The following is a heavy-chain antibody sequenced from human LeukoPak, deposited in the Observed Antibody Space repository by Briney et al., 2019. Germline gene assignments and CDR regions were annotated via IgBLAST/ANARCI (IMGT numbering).Heavy chain of an antibody. Sequence: LPGGSLRLSCAASGFTLRSYSMSWVRQAPGKGLEWVSAISGSGDSTYYADSVKGRFTISRDNSKNTLYLQMNSLRADDTAVYYCARVSASNRSRAPLVVVAAIKGVVVIRNDAFDIWGQGTMVTVSS. CDR3: ARVSASNRSRAPLVVVAAIKGVVVIRNDAFDI. V-gene: IGHV3-23*01. D-gene: IGHD2-15*01. J-gene: IGHJ3*02. CDR1: GFTLRSYS. CDR2: ISGSGDST.